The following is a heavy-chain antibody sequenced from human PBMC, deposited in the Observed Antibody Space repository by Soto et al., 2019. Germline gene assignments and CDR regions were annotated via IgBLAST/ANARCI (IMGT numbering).Heavy chain of an antibody. V-gene: IGHV1-69*01. D-gene: IGHD2-15*01. Sequence: QVQLVQSGAEVKRPGSSVMVSCTASGGTFSNFGLAWVRQAPGQGLQWMGGTIPLFNTTHYAQTFKGRVTVTADGATGTGYMERSSLRSDDTAVYYCARVSLHCSSGTCYSLDQYFGMDVWGQGTTVTVS. J-gene: IGHJ6*02. CDR3: ARVSLHCSSGTCYSLDQYFGMDV. CDR1: GGTFSNFG. CDR2: TIPLFNTT.